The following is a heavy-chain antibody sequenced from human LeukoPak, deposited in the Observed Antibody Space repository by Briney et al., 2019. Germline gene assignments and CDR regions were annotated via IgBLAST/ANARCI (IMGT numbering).Heavy chain of an antibody. CDR1: GFTFSSCS. CDR3: ARGRATGRSGGDY. J-gene: IGHJ4*02. V-gene: IGHV3-48*02. CDR2: ISSGSSSI. D-gene: IGHD3-9*01. Sequence: PGGSLRLSCAASGFTFSSCSMNWVRQAPGKGLEWVSYISSGSSSIYYADSVKGRFTISRDNAENSLYLQMNSLRDEDTAVHYCARGRATGRSGGDYWGQGTLVTVSS.